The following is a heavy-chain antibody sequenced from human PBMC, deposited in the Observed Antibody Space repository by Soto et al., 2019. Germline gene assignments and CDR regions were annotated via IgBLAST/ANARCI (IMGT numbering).Heavy chain of an antibody. D-gene: IGHD1-20*01. CDR1: GFNFSIYA. J-gene: IGHJ4*02. CDR3: ARTYKWIPNY. V-gene: IGHV3-23*01. CDR2: ISGSGGST. Sequence: PGGSLILSCSASGFNFSIYAMSLVRQAPGKGLEWVSAISGSGGSTYYADSVKGRFTISRDNSKNTLYLQMNNLRAEDTAVYYCARTYKWIPNYWGQGTLVTVSS.